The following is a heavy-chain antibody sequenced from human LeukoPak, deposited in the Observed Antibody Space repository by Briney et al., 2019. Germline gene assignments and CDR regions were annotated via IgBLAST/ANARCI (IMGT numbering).Heavy chain of an antibody. V-gene: IGHV3-74*01. Sequence: GGSLRLSCAASGFTFSSYWMHWVRQRPGKGLVWVSRIHLDGRTTNYADSVKGRVTISRDNAKNTLYLEMNSLRPEDTAVYYCARGGSPSDYWGQGTLVSVS. J-gene: IGHJ4*02. CDR3: ARGGSPSDY. CDR2: IHLDGRTT. CDR1: GFTFSSYW. D-gene: IGHD3-16*01.